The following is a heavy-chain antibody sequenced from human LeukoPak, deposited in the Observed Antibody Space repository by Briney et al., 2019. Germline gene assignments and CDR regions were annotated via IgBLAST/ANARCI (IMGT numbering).Heavy chain of an antibody. CDR3: ARDEPLRYYYGMDV. CDR2: MNSDGSST. CDR1: GVTLSSYW. J-gene: IGHJ6*02. Sequence: QPGGSLRLSCAASGVTLSSYWTLSGRQAPGKGLVWVSRMNSDGSSTSYADSVKGRFTISRDNAKNTLYLKIKSLRTEETLVYSCARDEPLRYYYGMDVWSQRTTVTVSS. D-gene: IGHD1-14*01. V-gene: IGHV3-74*01.